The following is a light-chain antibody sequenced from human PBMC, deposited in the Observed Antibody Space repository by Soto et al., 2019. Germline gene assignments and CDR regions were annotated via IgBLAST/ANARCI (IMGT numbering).Light chain of an antibody. J-gene: IGKJ1*01. CDR1: QTVSSD. CDR2: GAS. V-gene: IGKV3-15*01. CDR3: QRYNNWKT. Sequence: EIVMTQSPATLSVSPGERATLSCRASQTVSSDLAWYQQRPGQAPRLLIYGASTRATGVPARFSGSGSETEFTLTISSLQSEDSAVYYCQRYNNWKTFGQGTKV.